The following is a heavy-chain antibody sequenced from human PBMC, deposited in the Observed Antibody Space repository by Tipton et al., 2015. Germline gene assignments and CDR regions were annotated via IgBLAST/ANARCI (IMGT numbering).Heavy chain of an antibody. CDR3: ARDLNSGAMAGHAAS. Sequence: SLRLSCAASGFTFSSYSMNWVRQAPGKGLEWVSSISSSSSYIYYADSVKGRFTISRDNAKNSLYLQMSSLRAEDTAVYYCARDLNSGAMAGHAASWGQGTLVTVSS. CDR1: GFTFSSYS. CDR2: ISSSSSYI. D-gene: IGHD6-19*01. J-gene: IGHJ4*02. V-gene: IGHV3-21*01.